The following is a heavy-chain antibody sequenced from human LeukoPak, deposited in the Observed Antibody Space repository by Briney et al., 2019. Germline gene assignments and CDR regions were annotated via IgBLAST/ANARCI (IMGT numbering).Heavy chain of an antibody. J-gene: IGHJ3*02. CDR1: GGSLSRSSYY. Sequence: KPSETLFLTRTCPGGSLSRSSYYRGWIRQPPGKGLEWIGSIYYTGSTYYNPSLKSRVTISVDTSENQFSLRLTSVIAADTAVYYCVRGVRIWGQGTMVTVSS. V-gene: IGHV4-39*01. CDR3: VRGVRI. CDR2: IYYTGST. D-gene: IGHD3-10*01.